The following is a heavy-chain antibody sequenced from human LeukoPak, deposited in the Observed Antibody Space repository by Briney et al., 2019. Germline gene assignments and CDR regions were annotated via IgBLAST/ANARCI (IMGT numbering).Heavy chain of an antibody. CDR3: ARVYCSGGSCYSPHDAFDI. CDR2: IIPIFGTA. V-gene: IGHV1-69*13. D-gene: IGHD2-15*01. J-gene: IGHJ3*02. Sequence: SVKVSCKASGGTFSSYAISWVRQAPGQGLEWMGGIIPIFGTANYAQKFQGRVTITADESTSTAYMELSSLRSEDTAVYYCARVYCSGGSCYSPHDAFDIWGQGTMVTVPS. CDR1: GGTFSSYA.